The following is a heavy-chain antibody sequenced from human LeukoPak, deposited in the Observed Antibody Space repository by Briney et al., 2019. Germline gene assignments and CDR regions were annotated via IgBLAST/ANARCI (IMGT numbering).Heavy chain of an antibody. CDR1: GGTFISYA. J-gene: IGHJ4*02. Sequence: ASVKVSCQASGGTFISYAISWVRQAPGQGLEWMGRIIPIFGIANYAQKFQGRVTITADKSTSTAYMELSSLRSEDTAVYYCARVNTTDTAMVTGVFDYWGQGTLVTVSS. CDR3: ARVNTTDTAMVTGVFDY. D-gene: IGHD5-18*01. V-gene: IGHV1-69*04. CDR2: IIPIFGIA.